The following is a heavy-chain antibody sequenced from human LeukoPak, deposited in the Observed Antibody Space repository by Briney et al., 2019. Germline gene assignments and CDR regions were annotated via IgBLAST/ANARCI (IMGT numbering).Heavy chain of an antibody. Sequence: PSETLSLTCTVSGGSISSYYWSWIRQPPGKGLEWIGEINHSGSTNYNPSLKSRVTISVDTSKNQFSLKLSSVTAADTAVYYCARGVVPFDYWGQGTLVTVSS. CDR3: ARGVVPFDY. V-gene: IGHV4-34*01. D-gene: IGHD2-15*01. J-gene: IGHJ4*02. CDR1: GGSISSYY. CDR2: INHSGST.